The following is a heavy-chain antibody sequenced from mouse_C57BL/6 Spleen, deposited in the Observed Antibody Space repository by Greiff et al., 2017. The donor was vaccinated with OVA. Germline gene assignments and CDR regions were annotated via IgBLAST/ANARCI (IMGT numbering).Heavy chain of an antibody. Sequence: VQLQQSGAELVKPGASVKMSCKASGYTFTSYWITWVKQRPGQGLEWIGDIYPGSGSTNYNEKFKSKATLTVDTSSSTAYMQLSSLTSEDSAVYYCARPLTTVVGAMDYWGQGTSVTVSS. J-gene: IGHJ4*01. D-gene: IGHD1-1*01. V-gene: IGHV1-55*01. CDR1: GYTFTSYW. CDR2: IYPGSGST. CDR3: ARPLTTVVGAMDY.